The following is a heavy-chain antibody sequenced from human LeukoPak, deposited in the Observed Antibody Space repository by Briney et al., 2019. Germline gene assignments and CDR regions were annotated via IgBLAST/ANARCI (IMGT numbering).Heavy chain of an antibody. V-gene: IGHV4-39*07. CDR3: ARVGFEDGYNFGYFDY. J-gene: IGHJ4*02. D-gene: IGHD5-24*01. Sequence: SQTLSLTCNVSGGSISSRSYSWGWIRQPPGKGLEWIGSMYYSGSTYYNPSLKSRVTISGDTSKNQFFLKVRSVTAADTAVYYCARVGFEDGYNFGYFDYWGQGTLVTVSS. CDR2: MYYSGST. CDR1: GGSISSRSYS.